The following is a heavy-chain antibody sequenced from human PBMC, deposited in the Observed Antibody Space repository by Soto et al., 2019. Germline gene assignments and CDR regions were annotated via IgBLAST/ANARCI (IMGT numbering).Heavy chain of an antibody. CDR2: IGTAGDT. CDR1: GFTFSNYD. CDR3: ARGLLISLYYFDY. D-gene: IGHD2-15*01. J-gene: IGHJ4*02. Sequence: PGGSLRLSCAASGFTFSNYDMHWVRQVTGKGLEWVSTIGTAGDTYYPGSVKGRFTISRENAKNSLYLQMNSLRAEDTAVYYCARGLLISLYYFDYWGQGTLVTVSS. V-gene: IGHV3-13*01.